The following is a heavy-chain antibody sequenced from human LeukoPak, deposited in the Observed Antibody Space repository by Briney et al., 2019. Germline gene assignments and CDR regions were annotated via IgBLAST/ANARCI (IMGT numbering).Heavy chain of an antibody. J-gene: IGHJ4*02. CDR3: AKDLHLGIVVGGDFDY. V-gene: IGHV3-23*01. D-gene: IGHD6-19*01. CDR2: ISASGGST. CDR1: GFTFNTYA. Sequence: PGGSLRLSCAASGFTFNTYAMTWVRQVPGKGLEWVSGISASGGSTYYADSVRSRFSISRDNSKNTVYLQMYSLRAEDTAVYYCAKDLHLGIVVGGDFDYWGQGTLVTVSS.